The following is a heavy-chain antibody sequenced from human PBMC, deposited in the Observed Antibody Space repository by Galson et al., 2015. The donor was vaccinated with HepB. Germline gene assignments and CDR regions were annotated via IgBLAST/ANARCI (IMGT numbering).Heavy chain of an antibody. J-gene: IGHJ4*02. CDR3: AKDLSGYLVGGLDY. Sequence: LRLSCAASGFIFSTYGMHWVRQAPGKGLEWVADTSYDGSKKYYADAVKGRFTISRDNSKNTLYLQMNSLRSEDTAVYYCAKDLSGYLVGGLDYWGQGTLVTVSS. D-gene: IGHD2-15*01. CDR1: GFIFSTYG. CDR2: TSYDGSKK. V-gene: IGHV3-30*18.